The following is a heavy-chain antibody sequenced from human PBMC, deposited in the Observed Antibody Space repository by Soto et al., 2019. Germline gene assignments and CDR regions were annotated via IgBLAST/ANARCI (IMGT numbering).Heavy chain of an antibody. Sequence: EVQLVESGGGLVKPGGSLRLSCAASGFTFSSYSMNWVRQATGKGLEWVSSISSSSSYIYYAGSVKGRFTISRDNAKNSLYLQMNSLRAEDTAVYYCARDVSLVVVTRGDYWGQGTLVTVSS. D-gene: IGHD3-22*01. CDR2: ISSSSSYI. J-gene: IGHJ4*02. CDR1: GFTFSSYS. CDR3: ARDVSLVVVTRGDY. V-gene: IGHV3-21*01.